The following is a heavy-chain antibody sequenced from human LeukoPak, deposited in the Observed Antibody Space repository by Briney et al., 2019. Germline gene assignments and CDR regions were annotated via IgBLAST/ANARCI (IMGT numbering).Heavy chain of an antibody. J-gene: IGHJ5*02. V-gene: IGHV6-1*01. Sequence: SQTLSLTCAISGDSVSSNSAAWNWIRQSPSRGLECLGRTYYRSGWYNDYAVSVQGRISINPGTTKNQFSLQLNSVTPDDTAIYYCARDRRSFSGWFDPWGQGTLVTVSS. CDR2: TYYRSGWYN. CDR3: ARDRRSFSGWFDP. D-gene: IGHD2/OR15-2a*01. CDR1: GDSVSSNSAA.